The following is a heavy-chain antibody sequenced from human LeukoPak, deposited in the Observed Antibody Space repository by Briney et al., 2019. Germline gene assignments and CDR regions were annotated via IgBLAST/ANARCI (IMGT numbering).Heavy chain of an antibody. CDR1: GGSISSYY. CDR2: IYYTGST. D-gene: IGHD6-13*01. CDR3: ARVEGSSSWPLNTYYYYYYMDV. Sequence: SETLSLTCTVSGGSISSYYWTWIRQPPGKGLEWIGYIYYTGSTNYNPSLKSRVTISVDTSKNQFSLKLSSVTAADTAVYYCARVEGSSSWPLNTYYYYYYMDVWGKGTTVTVSS. J-gene: IGHJ6*03. V-gene: IGHV4-59*01.